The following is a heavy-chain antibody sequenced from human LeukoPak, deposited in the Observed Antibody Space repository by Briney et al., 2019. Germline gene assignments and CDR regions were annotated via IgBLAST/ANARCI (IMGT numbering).Heavy chain of an antibody. Sequence: GGSLRLSCAASGFSFSEYWMSWVRLTPGKGLEWVANVNNDAKEKYYVDSVKGRFTISRDNAKHSLYLQMNSLRAEDTAVYYCAKVGRPFSAGAGAFDFDYWGQGTLVTVSS. V-gene: IGHV3-7*01. CDR3: AKVGRPFSAGAGAFDFDY. CDR2: VNNDAKEK. D-gene: IGHD6-13*01. J-gene: IGHJ4*02. CDR1: GFSFSEYW.